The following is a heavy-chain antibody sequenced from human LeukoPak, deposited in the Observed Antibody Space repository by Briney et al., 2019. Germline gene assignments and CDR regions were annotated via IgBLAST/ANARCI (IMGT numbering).Heavy chain of an antibody. CDR2: ISSSGTNT. V-gene: IGHV3-48*03. Sequence: PGGSLRLSCAVSGFTFSSYEMNWVRQAPGKGLEWVSYISSSGTNTYYADSVKGRFTISRDNAKNSLYLQMNSLRAEDTAVYYCARGPIPDYWGQGTLVTVSS. CDR1: GFTFSSYE. J-gene: IGHJ4*02. CDR3: ARGPIPDY. D-gene: IGHD2-2*02.